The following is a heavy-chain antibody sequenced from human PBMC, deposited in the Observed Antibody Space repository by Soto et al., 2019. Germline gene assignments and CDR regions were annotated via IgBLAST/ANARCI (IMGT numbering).Heavy chain of an antibody. CDR2: INPNSGAT. Sequence: ASVKVSCKASGYTFIGYYIHWVRQAPGQGLEWMGWINPNSGATNYAQRFQGWVTMTRGTSISTAYMELSRLRPDDTAVYYCERDSKSTTPDFDYWGQGTLVTVSS. CDR1: GYTFIGYY. J-gene: IGHJ4*02. V-gene: IGHV1-2*04. D-gene: IGHD5-12*01. CDR3: ERDSKSTTPDFDY.